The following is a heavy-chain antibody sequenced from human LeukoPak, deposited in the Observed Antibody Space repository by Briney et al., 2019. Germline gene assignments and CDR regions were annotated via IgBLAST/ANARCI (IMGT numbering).Heavy chain of an antibody. CDR2: ISGAGGST. V-gene: IGHV3-23*01. CDR3: AKNMITANYYYYIDV. D-gene: IGHD3-16*01. Sequence: SGGSLRLSCAASGFSFSAFAMSWVRQAPGTGLEWVSAISGAGGSTFFADSVKGRFTISRDNSKNTVYLQMNNLRAEDTAIYFCAKNMITANYYYYIDVWGQGTTVTVSS. CDR1: GFSFSAFA. J-gene: IGHJ6*03.